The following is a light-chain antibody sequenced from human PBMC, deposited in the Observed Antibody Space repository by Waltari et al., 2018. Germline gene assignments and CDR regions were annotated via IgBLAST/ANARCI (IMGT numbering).Light chain of an antibody. J-gene: IGKJ3*01. CDR3: QQYGSSPR. CDR2: GAS. Sequence: EIVLTQSPGTLSLSPGERATLSCRASQSVSSSYLAWYQQNPGQAPRLLIYGASSMATGIPVRFSGSGSGTDFTLTISRLEPEDFAVYYCQQYGSSPRFGPGTKVDIK. V-gene: IGKV3-20*01. CDR1: QSVSSSY.